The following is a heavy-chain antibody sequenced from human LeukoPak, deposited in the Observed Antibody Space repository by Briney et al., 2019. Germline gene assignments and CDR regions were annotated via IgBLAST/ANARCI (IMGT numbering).Heavy chain of an antibody. CDR2: IYYSGST. D-gene: IGHD1-26*01. V-gene: IGHV4-30-4*08. CDR1: GGSISSGDYY. CDR3: AGDRGGSYEENWFDP. Sequence: RASQTLSLTCTVSGGSISSGDYYWSWIRQPPGKGLEWIGYIYYSGSTYYNPSLKSRVTISVDTSKNQFSLKLSSVTAADTAVYYCAGDRGGSYEENWFDPWGQGTLVTVSS. J-gene: IGHJ5*02.